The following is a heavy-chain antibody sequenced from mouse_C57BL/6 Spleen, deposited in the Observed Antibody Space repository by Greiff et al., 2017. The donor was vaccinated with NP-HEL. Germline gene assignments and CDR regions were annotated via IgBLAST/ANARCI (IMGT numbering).Heavy chain of an antibody. D-gene: IGHD1-1*01. CDR1: GYTFTSYW. CDR2: INPSNGGT. J-gene: IGHJ3*01. CDR3: AREAYYGSFAY. V-gene: IGHV1-53*01. Sequence: VQLQQSGTELVKPGASVKLSCKASGYTFTSYWMHWVKQRPGPGLEWIGNINPSNGGTNYNEKFKSKATLTVDKSSSTAYMQLSSLTSEDSAVYYGAREAYYGSFAYWGQGTLVTVSA.